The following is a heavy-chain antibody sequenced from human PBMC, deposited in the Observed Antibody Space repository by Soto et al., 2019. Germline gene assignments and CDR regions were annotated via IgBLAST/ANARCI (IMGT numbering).Heavy chain of an antibody. J-gene: IGHJ4*02. D-gene: IGHD3-22*01. CDR1: GYRFTTYW. Sequence: GESLKISGKGSGYRFTTYWIGWVRQMHGKRLEWMGLIYPGDSNTRYSPSFHGQVTISADICISSAYLLWRSLRVSDTALYYCAEQAYQYDTKSCGYWRQGTLGTVS. V-gene: IGHV5-51*01. CDR3: AEQAYQYDTKSCGY. CDR2: IYPGDSNT.